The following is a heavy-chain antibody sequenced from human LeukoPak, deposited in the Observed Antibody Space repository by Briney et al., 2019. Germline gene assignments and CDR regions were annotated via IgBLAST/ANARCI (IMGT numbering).Heavy chain of an antibody. CDR2: IYYTGTT. V-gene: IGHV4-59*01. CDR1: GGSISSSY. Sequence: PSETLSLTCTVSGGSISSSYWSWIRQPPGKGLEWIGCIYYTGTTNYNPSLRSRVTISVDTSKNQFSLKLSSVTAADTAVYYCARHAILGTTSWFDPWGQGTLVTVSS. CDR3: ARHAILGTTSWFDP. J-gene: IGHJ5*02. D-gene: IGHD1-26*01.